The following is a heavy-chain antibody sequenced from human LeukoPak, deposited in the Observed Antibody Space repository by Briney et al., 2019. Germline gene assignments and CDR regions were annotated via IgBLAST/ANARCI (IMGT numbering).Heavy chain of an antibody. J-gene: IGHJ4*02. D-gene: IGHD1-26*01. CDR2: INSDGSST. V-gene: IGHV3-74*01. CDR3: ARVGATTWY. Sequence: PGGSLRLSCAASGFTFDDFGMSWVRQAPGKGLVWVSRINSDGSSTNYADSVKGRFTISRDNAKNTLYLQVNSLRAEDTAVYYCARVGATTWYWGQGTLVTVSS. CDR1: GFTFDDFG.